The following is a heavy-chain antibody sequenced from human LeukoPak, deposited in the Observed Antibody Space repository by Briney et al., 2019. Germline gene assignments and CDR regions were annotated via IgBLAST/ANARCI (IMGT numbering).Heavy chain of an antibody. D-gene: IGHD1-14*01. CDR2: IYYTESS. CDR1: GGSINSFY. CDR3: AREITDAFDI. V-gene: IGHV4-59*12. Sequence: SETLSLTCTVSGGSINSFYWTWIRQPPGKGLEWIGYIYYTESSYSNPSLKSRVTISVDTSKNQFSLKLSSVTAADTAVYYCAREITDAFDIWGQGTMVTVSS. J-gene: IGHJ3*02.